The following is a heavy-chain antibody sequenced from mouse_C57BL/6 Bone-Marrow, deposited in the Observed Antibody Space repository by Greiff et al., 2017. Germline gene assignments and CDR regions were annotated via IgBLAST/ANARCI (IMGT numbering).Heavy chain of an antibody. CDR2: IDPENGDP. Sequence: VQLKQAGAELVRPGASVKLSCTASGFNIKDDYMHWVKQRPEQGLEWIGWIDPENGDPAYASKFQGKATITADTSSNTAYLQLSSLTSEDTAVYYCTTDYGSPFAYWGQGTLVTVSA. J-gene: IGHJ3*01. CDR3: TTDYGSPFAY. V-gene: IGHV14-4*01. D-gene: IGHD1-1*01. CDR1: GFNIKDDY.